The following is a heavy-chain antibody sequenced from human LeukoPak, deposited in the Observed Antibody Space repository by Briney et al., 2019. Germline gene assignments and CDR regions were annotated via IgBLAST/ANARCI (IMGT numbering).Heavy chain of an antibody. J-gene: IGHJ4*02. CDR3: ARDPGVQYFDY. Sequence: QPGRSLLLSCAASGFTFSSYAMHWVRPAPGKGLEGVAVISYDGSNKYYADSVKGRFTISRNNSKNTLYLQMNSLRAEDTAVYYCARDPGVQYFDYWGQGTLVTVSS. V-gene: IGHV3-30*04. CDR2: ISYDGSNK. D-gene: IGHD3-10*01. CDR1: GFTFSSYA.